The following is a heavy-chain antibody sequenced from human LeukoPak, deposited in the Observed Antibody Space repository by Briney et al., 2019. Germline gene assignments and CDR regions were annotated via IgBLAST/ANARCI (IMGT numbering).Heavy chain of an antibody. V-gene: IGHV4-34*01. CDR2: INHSGST. J-gene: IGHJ6*03. CDR3: ARDRRYYDFWSGYYPPNYMDV. CDR1: GGSISSYY. D-gene: IGHD3-3*01. Sequence: SETLSLTCTVSGGSISSYYWSWIRQPPGKGLEWIGEINHSGSTNYNPSLKSRVTISVDTSKNQFSLKLSSVTAADTAVYYCARDRRYYDFWSGYYPPNYMDVWGKGTTVTVSS.